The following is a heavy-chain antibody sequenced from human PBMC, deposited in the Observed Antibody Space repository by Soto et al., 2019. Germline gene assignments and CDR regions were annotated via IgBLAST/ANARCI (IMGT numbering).Heavy chain of an antibody. D-gene: IGHD1-1*01. V-gene: IGHV4-34*01. CDR1: GGSFSGYY. J-gene: IGHJ4*02. CDR3: ARGGGETDFDY. Sequence: QVQLQQWGAGLLKPSETLSLTCAVYGGSFSGYYWSWIRQPPGKGLEWIGEINHSGSTNYNPSLKSXXTXSXXTSKNQFSLKLSSVTAADTAVYYCARGGGETDFDYWGQGTLVTVSS. CDR2: INHSGST.